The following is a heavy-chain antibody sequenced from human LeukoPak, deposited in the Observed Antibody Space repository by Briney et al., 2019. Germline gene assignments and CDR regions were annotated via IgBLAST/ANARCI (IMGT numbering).Heavy chain of an antibody. CDR3: ARGIAAAGTPLEFDY. CDR1: GYTFTSYD. CDR2: MNPNSGNT. V-gene: IGHV1-8*01. J-gene: IGHJ4*02. Sequence: ASVKVSCKASGYTFTSYDINWVRQATGQGLEWMGWMNPNSGNTGYAQKFQGRVTMTRNTSISTAYMELSSLRSEDTAVNYCARGIAAAGTPLEFDYWGQGTLVTVSS. D-gene: IGHD6-13*01.